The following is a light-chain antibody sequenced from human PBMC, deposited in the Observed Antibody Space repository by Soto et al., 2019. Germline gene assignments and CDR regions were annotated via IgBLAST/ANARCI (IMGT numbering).Light chain of an antibody. J-gene: IGKJ3*01. Sequence: EVVLTQSPGTLSLSPGESATLSCRASQSVSGMYLAWYQQKPGQAPRLLIFGTSNRATGIPDRFSGSGSGTDFTLTIRRLEPADFAMYFCQQYDNSPFTFGPGTKVDFQ. CDR3: QQYDNSPFT. CDR1: QSVSGMY. CDR2: GTS. V-gene: IGKV3-20*01.